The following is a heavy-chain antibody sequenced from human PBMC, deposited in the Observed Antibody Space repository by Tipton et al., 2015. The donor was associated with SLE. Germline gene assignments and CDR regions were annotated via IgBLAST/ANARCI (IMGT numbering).Heavy chain of an antibody. V-gene: IGHV3-15*01. J-gene: IGHJ4*02. Sequence: GSLRLSCAASGFTFNTAWMSWVRQAPGNGLEWVGLIRSDGTIEYAAPVKGRFTVSRDDSKNTLFLEMNSLKIEDTGVYYCTTDLPSISAYPFDYWGQGTLVTVSS. D-gene: IGHD3-16*01. CDR2: IRSDGTI. CDR1: GFTFNTAW. CDR3: TTDLPSISAYPFDY.